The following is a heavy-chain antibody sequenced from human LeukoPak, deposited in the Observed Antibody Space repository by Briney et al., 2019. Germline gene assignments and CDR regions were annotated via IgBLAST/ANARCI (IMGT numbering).Heavy chain of an antibody. J-gene: IGHJ6*02. CDR3: ATYTHWVAGDV. V-gene: IGHV3-7*01. D-gene: IGHD3-16*01. Sequence: PGGSLRLSCAASGFTFSDSWMSWARQAPGKGLEWVANMDQDGSEKDYVDSVKGRYTISRDIARNSLYLQMGSLRAEDTAVYYCATYTHWVAGDVWGQGTTVTVSS. CDR2: MDQDGSEK. CDR1: GFTFSDSW.